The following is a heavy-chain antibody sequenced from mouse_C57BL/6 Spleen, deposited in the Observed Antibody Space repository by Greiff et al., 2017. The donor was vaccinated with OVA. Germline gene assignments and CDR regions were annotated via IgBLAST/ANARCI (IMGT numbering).Heavy chain of an antibody. CDR2: INPSTGGT. D-gene: IGHD2-4*01. J-gene: IGHJ4*01. Sequence: EVQLQQSGPELVKPGASVKISCKASGYSFTGYYMNWVKQSPEKSLEWIGEINPSTGGTTYNQKFKAKATLTVDKSSSTAYMQLKSLTSEDSAVYYGARPIYYDYENAMDYWGQGTSVTVSS. CDR1: GYSFTGYY. V-gene: IGHV1-42*01. CDR3: ARPIYYDYENAMDY.